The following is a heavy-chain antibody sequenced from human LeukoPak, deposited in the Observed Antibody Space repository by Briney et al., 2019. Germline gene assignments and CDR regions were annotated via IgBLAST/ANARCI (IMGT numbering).Heavy chain of an antibody. J-gene: IGHJ4*02. D-gene: IGHD1/OR15-1a*01. V-gene: IGHV1-18*01. Sequence: ASVKVSCKASGYTFNTYGISWVRQAPGQGLEWMGWISGYNGNTNYAQKLQGRVTMTTDTSTSTAYMELRSLRSEDTAVYYCARDQFNIWHEHGRYWGQGTLVTVSS. CDR2: ISGYNGNT. CDR3: ARDQFNIWHEHGRY. CDR1: GYTFNTYG.